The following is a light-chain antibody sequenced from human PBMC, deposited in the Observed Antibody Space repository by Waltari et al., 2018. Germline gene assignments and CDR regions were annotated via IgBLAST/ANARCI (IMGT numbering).Light chain of an antibody. Sequence: EIVLTQSPGTLSLSPGERVTLSCRASQSVTSLAWYQHKPGQAPRLVIYGASTRATGIPDTFSGSGSGTDFTLIISRLEPEDFAVYYCQQYGSLPLTFGGGTKVEIK. CDR2: GAS. CDR3: QQYGSLPLT. CDR1: QSVTS. V-gene: IGKV3-20*01. J-gene: IGKJ4*01.